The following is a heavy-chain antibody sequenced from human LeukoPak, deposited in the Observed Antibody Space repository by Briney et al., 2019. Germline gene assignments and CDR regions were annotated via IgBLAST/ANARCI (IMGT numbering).Heavy chain of an antibody. V-gene: IGHV5-51*01. D-gene: IGHD1-26*01. CDR1: GYRFTSYW. Sequence: GESLKISCKGSGYRFTSYWIGWMRQMPGKGLEWMGIIYPGDSDTIYSPSFQGQVTISADKSTSTANLQWSSLKASDTAMYYCARSGGNYYSIWGQGTMVTVSS. J-gene: IGHJ3*02. CDR2: IYPGDSDT. CDR3: ARSGGNYYSI.